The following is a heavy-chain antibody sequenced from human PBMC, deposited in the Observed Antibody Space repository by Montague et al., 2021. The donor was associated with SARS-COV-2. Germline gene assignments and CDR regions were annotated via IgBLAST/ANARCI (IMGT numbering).Heavy chain of an antibody. V-gene: IGHV3-48*03. CDR3: APAVPVADDS. J-gene: IGHJ5*02. CDR1: GFNFGVYE. CDR2: INGGSSVM. Sequence: FLRLSCAASGFNFGVYEMSWVRQTPGKGLEWVSYINGGSSVMYYADSVMGRFTISRDNAESSLYLQMNSLRAEDTAVYYCAPAVPVADDSWGQGTLVTVSS. D-gene: IGHD2-2*01.